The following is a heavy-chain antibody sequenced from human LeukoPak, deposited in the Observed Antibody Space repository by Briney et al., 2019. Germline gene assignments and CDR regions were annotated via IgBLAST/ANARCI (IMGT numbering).Heavy chain of an antibody. CDR1: EFTLSTYW. Sequence: GGSLRLSCAASEFTLSTYWMSWVRQAPGKGLEWVANINYDGSETYYVDSVRGRFTVSRDNAKNSLYLQMNSLRVEDTAVYYCARSSGIGTTDYWGQGTLVTVSS. CDR3: ARSSGIGTTDY. D-gene: IGHD1-1*01. CDR2: INYDGSET. J-gene: IGHJ4*02. V-gene: IGHV3-7*03.